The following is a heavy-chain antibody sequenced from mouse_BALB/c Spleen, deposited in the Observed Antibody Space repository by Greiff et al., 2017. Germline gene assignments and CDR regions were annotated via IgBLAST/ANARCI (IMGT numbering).Heavy chain of an antibody. CDR1: GYTFTSYW. V-gene: IGHV1S22*01. J-gene: IGHJ2*01. CDR2: IYPGSGST. CDR3: TREVGRGGFDY. D-gene: IGHD4-1*01. Sequence: LQQPGSELVRPGASVKLSCKASGYTFTSYWMHWVKQRHGQGLEWIGNIYPGSGSTNYDEKFKSKGTLTVDTSSSTAYIHLSSLTSEDSAVYYGTREVGRGGFDYWGQGTTLTVSS.